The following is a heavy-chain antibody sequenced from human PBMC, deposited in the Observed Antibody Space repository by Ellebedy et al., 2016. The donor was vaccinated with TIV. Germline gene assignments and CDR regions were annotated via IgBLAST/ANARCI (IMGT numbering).Heavy chain of an antibody. CDR1: GFTFSNYY. CDR2: IKQDGSEK. J-gene: IGHJ4*02. V-gene: IGHV3-7*01. CDR3: ARDGGSGSYWEGFDY. Sequence: GESLKISCTASGFTFSNYYMSWVRQAPGKGLEWVANIKQDGSEKNYVDSVKGRFSISRDNTKNSLYLQMNSLGDEDTSVYYCARDGGSGSYWEGFDYWGQGTQVTVSS. D-gene: IGHD3-10*01.